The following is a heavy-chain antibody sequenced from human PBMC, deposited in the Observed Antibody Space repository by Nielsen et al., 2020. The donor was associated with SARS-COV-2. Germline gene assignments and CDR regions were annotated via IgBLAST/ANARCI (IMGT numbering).Heavy chain of an antibody. Sequence: GESLKISCAASGFTFSSYEMNWVRQAPGKGLEWVSYISSTDRIKYYADSVKGRFTISRDNARDTLYLEMNSLSAEDTAVYYCVRVRDDGYYYDTGPFDYWGQGALVTVSS. CDR1: GFTFSSYE. D-gene: IGHD1-26*01. J-gene: IGHJ4*02. V-gene: IGHV3-48*03. CDR3: VRVRDDGYYYDTGPFDY. CDR2: ISSTDRIK.